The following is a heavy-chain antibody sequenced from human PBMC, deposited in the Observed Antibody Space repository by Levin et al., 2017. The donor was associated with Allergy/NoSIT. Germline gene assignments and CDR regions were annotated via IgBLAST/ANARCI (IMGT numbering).Heavy chain of an antibody. CDR2: IYWNDDK. Sequence: SGPTLVKPTQTLTLTCTFSGFSLSTNGVGVGWLRQPPGKALEWLALIYWNDDKHYSPSLKSRLTVTKDTSKNQVVLTMTNMDPVDTATYYCAHQTCGSCPLYWFDPWGQGNLVTVSS. V-gene: IGHV2-5*01. J-gene: IGHJ5*02. D-gene: IGHD2-15*01. CDR1: GFSLSTNGVG. CDR3: AHQTCGSCPLYWFDP.